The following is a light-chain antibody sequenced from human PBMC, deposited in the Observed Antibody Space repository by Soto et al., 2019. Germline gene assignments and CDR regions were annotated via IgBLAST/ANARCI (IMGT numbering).Light chain of an antibody. Sequence: QSVLTQPPSASGTPGQRVTISCSGSISNNGSNYVYWYQQIPGTAPKLLIYRNNQRPSGVPDRFSGSKSGTSASLAISGLRSEDEADYYCAAWDDSLSVVFGGGTQLTVL. V-gene: IGLV1-47*01. CDR2: RNN. CDR1: ISNNGSNY. CDR3: AAWDDSLSVV. J-gene: IGLJ2*01.